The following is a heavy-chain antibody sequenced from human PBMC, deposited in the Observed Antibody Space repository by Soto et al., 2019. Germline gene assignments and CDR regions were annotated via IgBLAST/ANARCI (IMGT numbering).Heavy chain of an antibody. CDR2: INPNSGGT. CDR1: GYTFSDYY. CDR3: AKEPATAKPEGVDF. D-gene: IGHD1-1*01. J-gene: IGHJ4*02. V-gene: IGHV1-2*02. Sequence: ASVKVSCKASGYTFSDYYIHWVRQAPGQGLEWMGWINPNSGGTKYAPKFQGGITMTRDTSITTAYMELSRLRSGDTAVYYCAKEPATAKPEGVDFWGQGTLVTVSS.